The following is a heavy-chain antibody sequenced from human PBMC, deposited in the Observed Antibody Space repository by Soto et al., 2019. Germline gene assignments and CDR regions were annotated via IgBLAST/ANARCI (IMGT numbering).Heavy chain of an antibody. D-gene: IGHD6-19*01. Sequence: EVQLLESGGGLVQPGGSLRLSCAASGFTFNTYAMSWVRQAPGKGLEWVSAIGSDGTAIQYADSVKGRFTISKDNSKDTLHLQRNSLTAEDTAVYYCARPGLTVPGTRYFDHWGQGALVTVSS. CDR2: IGSDGTAI. CDR3: ARPGLTVPGTRYFDH. CDR1: GFTFNTYA. V-gene: IGHV3-23*05. J-gene: IGHJ4*02.